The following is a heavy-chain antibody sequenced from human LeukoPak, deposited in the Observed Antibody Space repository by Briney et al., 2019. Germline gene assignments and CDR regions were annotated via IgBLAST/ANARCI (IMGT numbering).Heavy chain of an antibody. J-gene: IGHJ4*02. CDR2: ISAYNGNT. V-gene: IGHV1-18*04. D-gene: IGHD5-18*01. CDR1: GYTFTSYY. Sequence: ASVKVSCKASGYTFTSYYMHWVRQAPGQGLEWMVWISAYNGNTNYAQKLQGRVTMTTDTSTSTAYMELRSLGSDDTAVYYCARVGRRLWTNHNDYWGQGTLVTVSS. CDR3: ARVGRRLWTNHNDY.